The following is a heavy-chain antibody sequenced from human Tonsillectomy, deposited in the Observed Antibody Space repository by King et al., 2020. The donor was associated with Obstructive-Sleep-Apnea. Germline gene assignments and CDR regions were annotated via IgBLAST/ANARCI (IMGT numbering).Heavy chain of an antibody. V-gene: IGHV3-49*03. CDR1: GFTFGDYA. CDR2: IRSRAYGGTI. CDR3: SSSFLALKGDYYGVDV. D-gene: IGHD2/OR15-2a*01. J-gene: IGHJ6*02. Sequence: VQLVESGGGLVQPGRSLTLSCSSSGFTFGDYALSWFRQAPGKGLEWVGVIRSRAYGGTIQYAASVKGRFIISRDDSKNIVHLQMNSLETDDTAVYYCSSSFLALKGDYYGVDVWGQGTTVTVSS.